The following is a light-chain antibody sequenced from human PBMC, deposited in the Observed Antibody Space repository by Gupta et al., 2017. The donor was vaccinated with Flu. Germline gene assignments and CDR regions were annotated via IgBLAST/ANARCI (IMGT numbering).Light chain of an antibody. J-gene: IGKJ4*01. CDR2: GAS. Sequence: EILMTQSPATLSVSPGERATLSCRASQSISSNLAWYQQKPGQAPRLLIYGASTRATGIPARFSGSGSGTEFTLTISSLQSEDFALYYCQQEDNCPRRFGGGTKVEI. V-gene: IGKV3-15*01. CDR3: QQEDNCPRR. CDR1: QSISSN.